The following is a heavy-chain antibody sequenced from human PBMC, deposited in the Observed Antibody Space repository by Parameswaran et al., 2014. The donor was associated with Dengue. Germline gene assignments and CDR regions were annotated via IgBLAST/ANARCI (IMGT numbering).Heavy chain of an antibody. CDR2: MNPNSGNT. Sequence: VRQMPGKGLEWMGWMNPNSGNTGYAQKFQGRVTMTRNTSISTAYMELSSLRSEDTAVYYCARTNYYDTNGVNWFDPWGQGTLVTVSS. CDR3: ARTNYYDTNGVNWFDP. D-gene: IGHD3-22*01. V-gene: IGHV1-8*01. J-gene: IGHJ5*02.